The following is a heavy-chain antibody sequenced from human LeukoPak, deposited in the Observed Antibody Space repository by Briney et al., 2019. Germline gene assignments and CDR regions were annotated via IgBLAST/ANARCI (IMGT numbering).Heavy chain of an antibody. CDR1: GLTFSNYN. V-gene: IGHV3-21*01. D-gene: IGHD1-26*01. J-gene: IGHJ6*03. CDR2: ITSSGTYI. CDR3: ARDPYSGNYGNDYYYYMDV. Sequence: GGSLRLSCAASGLTFSNYNMNWVRQAPGKAMERVSSITSSGTYIFYADSVKGRFTISRDNAKNSLYLQMDSLGPEDTAVYYCARDPYSGNYGNDYYYYMDVWGKGTTVTISS.